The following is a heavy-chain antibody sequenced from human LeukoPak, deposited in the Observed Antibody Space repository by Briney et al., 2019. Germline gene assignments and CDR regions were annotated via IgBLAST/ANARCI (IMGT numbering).Heavy chain of an antibody. Sequence: SETLSLTRTVSGGSISSGDYYWSWIRQPPGKGLEWIGYIYYSGSTYYNPSLKSRVTISVDTSKNQFSLKLSSVTAADTAVYYCAREDIVVVPAAMYGMDVWGEGTTVTVSS. J-gene: IGHJ6*04. CDR1: GGSISSGDYY. CDR3: AREDIVVVPAAMYGMDV. D-gene: IGHD2-2*01. V-gene: IGHV4-30-4*01. CDR2: IYYSGST.